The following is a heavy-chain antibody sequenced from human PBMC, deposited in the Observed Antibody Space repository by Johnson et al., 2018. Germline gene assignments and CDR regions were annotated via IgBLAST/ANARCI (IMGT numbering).Heavy chain of an antibody. V-gene: IGHV3-7*01. CDR1: GFTFSSYW. Sequence: VELVQSGGGLVQPGGSLRLYCAASGFTFSSYWMSWVRQAPGKGLEWVASIKKDGSEKYPVDSVKGRFAISRDNARNSVYLQMNSLRAEDTAVYYCARDRDTGDGLDVWGQGTTVTVSS. J-gene: IGHJ6*02. CDR3: ARDRDTGDGLDV. CDR2: IKKDGSEK. D-gene: IGHD7-27*01.